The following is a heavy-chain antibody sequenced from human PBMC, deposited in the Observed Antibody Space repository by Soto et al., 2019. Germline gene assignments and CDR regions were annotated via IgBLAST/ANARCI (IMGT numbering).Heavy chain of an antibody. Sequence: RRLSCAASGFTFSSYGMHWVRQAPGKGLEWVAVISYDGGTTDYAAPVKGRFTISRDDSKNTLFLQMNSLKTEDTAVYYCSTIEMNIPHAFDIWGQGTMVTVSS. V-gene: IGHV3-15*01. D-gene: IGHD2-21*01. CDR1: GFTFSSYG. CDR3: STIEMNIPHAFDI. J-gene: IGHJ3*02. CDR2: ISYDGGTT.